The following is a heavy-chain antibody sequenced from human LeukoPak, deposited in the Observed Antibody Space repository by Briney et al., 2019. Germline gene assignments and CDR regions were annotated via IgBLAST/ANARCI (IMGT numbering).Heavy chain of an antibody. CDR3: ARVAGELLGYYYYYYMDV. Sequence: GGSLRLSCAASGFTFSSYEMNWVRQAPGKGLEWVSYISSSGSTIYYADSVKGRFTISRDNAKNSLYLQMNSLRAEDTAVYYCARVAGELLGYYYYYYMDVWGKGTTVTISS. CDR2: ISSSGSTI. J-gene: IGHJ6*03. V-gene: IGHV3-48*03. CDR1: GFTFSSYE. D-gene: IGHD3-10*01.